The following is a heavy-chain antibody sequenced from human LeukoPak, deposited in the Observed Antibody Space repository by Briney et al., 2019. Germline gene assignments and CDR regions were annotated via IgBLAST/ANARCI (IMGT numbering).Heavy chain of an antibody. J-gene: IGHJ4*02. CDR2: ISGSGDST. CDR1: GFTFSNYA. CDR3: ARSSSSTLY. Sequence: PGGSLRLSCAASGFTFSNYAMSWVRQTPGKGLEWVSSISGSGDSTYYADSVKGRFTISRDNAKNSLYLQMISLRDEDTAVYYCARSSSSTLYWGQGTLVTVSS. V-gene: IGHV3-23*01.